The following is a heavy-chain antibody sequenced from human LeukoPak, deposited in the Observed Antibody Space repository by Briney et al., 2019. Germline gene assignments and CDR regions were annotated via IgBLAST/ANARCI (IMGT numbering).Heavy chain of an antibody. V-gene: IGHV3-11*01. CDR2: ISSSGSTI. CDR1: GFTFSDYY. Sequence: PGGSLRLSCAASGFTFSDYYMSWIRQAPGKGLEWVSYISSSGSTIYYADSVKGRFTISRDNAKNPLYLQMNSLRAEDTAVYYCARPSYPDVYYYYYGMDVWGQGTTVTVSS. D-gene: IGHD1-14*01. CDR3: ARPSYPDVYYYYYGMDV. J-gene: IGHJ6*02.